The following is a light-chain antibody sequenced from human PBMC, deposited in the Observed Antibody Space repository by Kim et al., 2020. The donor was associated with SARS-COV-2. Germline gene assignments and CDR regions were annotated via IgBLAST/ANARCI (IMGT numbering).Light chain of an antibody. CDR3: QQYNSFPLT. CDR2: DIT. V-gene: IGKV1-16*02. CDR1: QVINHY. Sequence: DIEMTQSPSSLSASVGDRVTITCRASQVINHYVAWFQRKPGKAPKSLIYDITNLQSGVPPKFSGSGSATEFTLTISRLQPDDSATYYCQQYNSFPLTFGGGTKVDIK. J-gene: IGKJ4*01.